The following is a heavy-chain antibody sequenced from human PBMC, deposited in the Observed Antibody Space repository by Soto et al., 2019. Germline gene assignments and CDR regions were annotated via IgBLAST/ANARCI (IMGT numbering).Heavy chain of an antibody. Sequence: GGSLRLSCAASGFPFNNYAMHWVRQAPGKGLEWVAVIWHDGSNEHYADSVKGRFRIARDNSNNTLYLQMNSLRGEDTALYYCARDDVSMVTTFLDYWGLGTLVTV. CDR2: IWHDGSNE. CDR3: ARDDVSMVTTFLDY. CDR1: GFPFNNYA. V-gene: IGHV3-33*01. D-gene: IGHD2-21*02. J-gene: IGHJ4*02.